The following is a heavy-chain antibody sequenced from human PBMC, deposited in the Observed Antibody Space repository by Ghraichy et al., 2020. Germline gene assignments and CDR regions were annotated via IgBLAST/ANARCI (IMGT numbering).Heavy chain of an antibody. Sequence: GGSLRLSCAASGFTLNSYNMTWVRQAPGKGLECVAYISGSSKMLYADSVKGRFTVSRDYARNSLYLQKILMRAEDTAVYSCARGSMGRALCDYWGQGSLVTVSS. D-gene: IGHD2/OR15-2a*01. J-gene: IGHJ4*02. CDR3: ARGSMGRALCDY. V-gene: IGHV3-69-1*01. CDR1: GFTLNSYN. CDR2: ISGSSKM.